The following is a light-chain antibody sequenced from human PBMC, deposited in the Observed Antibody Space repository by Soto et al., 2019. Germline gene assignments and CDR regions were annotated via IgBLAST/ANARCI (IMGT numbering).Light chain of an antibody. CDR3: QQYNSYPWT. CDR2: KAS. Sequence: QLTQSPSSLAASFGDRVTITCRASQGISSNLAWYQQKPGKAPKLLIYKASTLKSGVPSRFSGSGSGTEFTLTISSLQPDDFETYYCQQYNSYPWTFGQGTKVDIK. V-gene: IGKV1-9*01. CDR1: QGISSN. J-gene: IGKJ1*01.